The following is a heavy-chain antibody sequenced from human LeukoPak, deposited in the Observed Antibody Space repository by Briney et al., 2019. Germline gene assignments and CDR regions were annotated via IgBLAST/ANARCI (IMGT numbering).Heavy chain of an antibody. Sequence: PGGSLRLSCAASGFTFSSYAMSWVRQAPGKGLEWVSTISYSGGSTYYADSVKGRFAISRDSSKNTLYRQMSGLRGEDTAVYYCAKDDGGSPPDAFDIWGQGTLVTVSS. V-gene: IGHV3-23*01. CDR2: ISYSGGST. J-gene: IGHJ3*02. CDR1: GFTFSSYA. CDR3: AKDDGGSPPDAFDI. D-gene: IGHD3-16*01.